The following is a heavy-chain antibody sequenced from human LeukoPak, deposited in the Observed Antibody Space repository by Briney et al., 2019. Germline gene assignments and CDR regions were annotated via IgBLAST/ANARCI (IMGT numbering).Heavy chain of an antibody. Sequence: GGSLRLSCAASEFIFSSYEMNWVRQAPGKGLEWVSYISNGGSTIYYADSVKGRFTISRDNAKNSLYLQMNSLRAEDTAVYYCAKGSSGARPYFFDYWGQGTLITVSS. J-gene: IGHJ4*02. V-gene: IGHV3-48*03. CDR3: AKGSSGARPYFFDY. CDR2: ISNGGSTI. CDR1: EFIFSSYE.